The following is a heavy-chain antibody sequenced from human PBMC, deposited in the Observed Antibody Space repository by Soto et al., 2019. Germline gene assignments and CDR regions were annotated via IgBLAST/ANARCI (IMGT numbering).Heavy chain of an antibody. J-gene: IGHJ4*02. Sequence: QVQLVQAGAEEKKPGASVKVSCKASGYTFTSYAMHWVLQAPGQSLEWMGWINAGNGNTKYSQKFQGRVTITRDTSASTAYTELSSPRPEDTAVNYCATAWVVVTATAYCGQGNLVTVSS. D-gene: IGHD2-21*02. V-gene: IGHV1-3*05. CDR2: INAGNGNT. CDR3: ATAWVVVTATAY. CDR1: GYTFTSYA.